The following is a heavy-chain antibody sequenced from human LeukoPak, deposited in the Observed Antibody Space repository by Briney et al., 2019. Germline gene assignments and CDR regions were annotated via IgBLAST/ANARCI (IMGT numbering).Heavy chain of an antibody. J-gene: IGHJ4*02. V-gene: IGHV4-39*01. CDR3: ARQKYSSSCIDY. Sequence: PSETLSLTCTVSGDSISSGDYYWSWIRQPPGKGLERIGSMYYSGSTYYNPSLKSRVTISVDTSKNQFSLKLSSVTAADTAVYYCARQKYSSSCIDYWGQGTLVTISS. D-gene: IGHD6-13*01. CDR1: GDSISSGDYY. CDR2: MYYSGST.